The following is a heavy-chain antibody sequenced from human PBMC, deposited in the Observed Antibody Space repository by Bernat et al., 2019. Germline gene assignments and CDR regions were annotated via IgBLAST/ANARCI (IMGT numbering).Heavy chain of an antibody. CDR1: GFTVSSNY. D-gene: IGHD6-13*01. Sequence: EVQLVETGGGLIQPGGSLRLSCAASGFTVSSNYMSWVRQAPGKGLEWVSVIYSGGSTYYAESVNGRFTISRGNSKNTLYLQMNSLGAEDTAVYYCARGIAAGNDAFDIWGQGTMVTVSS. J-gene: IGHJ3*02. CDR3: ARGIAAGNDAFDI. V-gene: IGHV3-53*02. CDR2: IYSGGST.